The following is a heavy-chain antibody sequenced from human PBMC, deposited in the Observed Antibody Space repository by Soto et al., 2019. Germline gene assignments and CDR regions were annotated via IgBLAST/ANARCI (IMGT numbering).Heavy chain of an antibody. Sequence: QVQLVQSGAEVKKPGASVKVSCKASGYTFTGYDMHWVRQAPGQGLERMGWINPNSGGTNYAQKFQGWVTMTRETSISTANMELSRLRSDDTAVYYCARAGYGRTNWFDPWGQGTLVTVSS. CDR1: GYTFTGYD. D-gene: IGHD5-12*01. V-gene: IGHV1-2*04. CDR2: INPNSGGT. CDR3: ARAGYGRTNWFDP. J-gene: IGHJ5*02.